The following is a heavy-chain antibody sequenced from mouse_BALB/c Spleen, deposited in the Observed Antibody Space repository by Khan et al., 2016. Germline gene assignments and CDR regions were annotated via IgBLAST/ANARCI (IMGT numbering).Heavy chain of an antibody. D-gene: IGHD1-1*01. CDR3: ARSDYGSAMDY. J-gene: IGHJ4*01. V-gene: IGHV9-1*02. Sequence: QIQLVQSGPELKKPGETVKISCKASGYTFTNYGMNWVKQAPGKGLKWMGWINTYTGEPTYADDFKGRFAFSLETSASTAYLQINNLKNEDMATYFWARSDYGSAMDYWGQGTSVTVSS. CDR2: INTYTGEP. CDR1: GYTFTNYG.